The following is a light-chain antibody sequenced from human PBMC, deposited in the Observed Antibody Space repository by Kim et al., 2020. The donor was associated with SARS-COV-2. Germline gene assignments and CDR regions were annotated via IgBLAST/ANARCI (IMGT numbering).Light chain of an antibody. CDR1: QSVLYSSNNLNY. CDR3: QQYYAIPLT. V-gene: IGKV4-1*01. Sequence: DIVMTQSPDSLAVSLGERATINCKSSQSVLYSSNNLNYLAWYQQKPGQPPNLLIYWASTRESGVPDRFSGSGSGTDFTLTISSLQAEDVAVYYCQQYYAIPLTFGGGTTVDIK. CDR2: WAS. J-gene: IGKJ4*01.